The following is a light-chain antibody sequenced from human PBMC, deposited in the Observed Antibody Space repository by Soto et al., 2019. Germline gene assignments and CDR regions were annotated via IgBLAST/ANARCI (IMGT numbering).Light chain of an antibody. Sequence: EKVMTQSTATLSLSPGERATLSCRASQSLSSDLAWYQQKPGQAPRLLIYGASTRATGIPARFSGSGSGTEFTLTISSLQSEDFAVYYCQQHNSWLFGGGTKVEIK. J-gene: IGKJ4*01. V-gene: IGKV3-15*01. CDR3: QQHNSWL. CDR2: GAS. CDR1: QSLSSD.